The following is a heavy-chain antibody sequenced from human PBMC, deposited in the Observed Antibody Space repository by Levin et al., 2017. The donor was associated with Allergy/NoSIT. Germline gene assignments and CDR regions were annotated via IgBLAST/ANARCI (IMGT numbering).Heavy chain of an antibody. Sequence: ASVKVSCKASGYTFTSYAMHWVRQAPGQRLEWMGWINAGNGNTKYSQKFQGRVTITRDTSASTAYMELSSLRSEDTAVYYCARDYYGSGSYRIPTFRYNWFDPWGQGTLVTVSS. D-gene: IGHD3-10*01. CDR1: GYTFTSYA. CDR3: ARDYYGSGSYRIPTFRYNWFDP. CDR2: INAGNGNT. J-gene: IGHJ5*02. V-gene: IGHV1-3*01.